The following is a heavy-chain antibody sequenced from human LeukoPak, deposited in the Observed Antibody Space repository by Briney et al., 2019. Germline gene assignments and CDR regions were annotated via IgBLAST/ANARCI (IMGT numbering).Heavy chain of an antibody. J-gene: IGHJ4*02. CDR2: MRYDGSNK. D-gene: IGHD4-23*01. Sequence: GGSLRLSCAASGFTFSSYGMHWVRQAPGKGLEWVAFMRYDGSNKYYADSVKGRFTISRDNSKNTLYLQMNSLRAEDTAVYYCAKETRWTRYFDYWGQGTLVTVSS. CDR3: AKETRWTRYFDY. V-gene: IGHV3-30*02. CDR1: GFTFSSYG.